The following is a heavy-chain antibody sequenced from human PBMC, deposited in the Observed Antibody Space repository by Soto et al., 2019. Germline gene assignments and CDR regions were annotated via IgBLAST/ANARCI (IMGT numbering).Heavy chain of an antibody. CDR1: GFTFSSYG. CDR2: IWYDGSNK. V-gene: IGHV3-33*01. J-gene: IGHJ4*02. D-gene: IGHD6-13*01. CDR3: ARASSSSWYGGFDY. Sequence: QVQLVESGGGVVQPGRSLRLSCAASGFTFSSYGMHWVRQAPGKGLERVAVIWYDGSNKYYADSVKGRFTISRDNSKNTLYLQMNSLRADDTAVYYCARASSSSWYGGFDYWGQGTLVTVSS.